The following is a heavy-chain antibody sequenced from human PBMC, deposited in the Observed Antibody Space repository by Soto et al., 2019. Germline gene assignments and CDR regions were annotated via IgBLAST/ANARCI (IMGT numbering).Heavy chain of an antibody. CDR1: GFTFSSYA. J-gene: IGHJ4*02. CDR3: AKDHGGSGWYYFDY. V-gene: IGHV3-23*01. D-gene: IGHD6-19*01. Sequence: HPGGSLRLSCAASGFTFSSYAMSWVRQAPGKGLEWVSAISGSGGSTYYADSVKGRFTISRDNSKNTLYLQMNSLRAEDTAVYYCAKDHGGSGWYYFDYWGQGTLVTVSS. CDR2: ISGSGGST.